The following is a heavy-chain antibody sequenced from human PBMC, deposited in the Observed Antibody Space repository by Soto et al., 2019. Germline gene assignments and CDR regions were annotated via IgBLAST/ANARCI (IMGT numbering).Heavy chain of an antibody. CDR3: AKDQDTMAAYGMDV. CDR2: ISYDGSNK. V-gene: IGHV3-30*18. Sequence: GGSLRLSWAASGFTFSSYGMRWVRQAPGKGLEWVAVISYDGSNKYYADSVKGRFTISRDNSKNTLYLQMNSLRAEDTAVYYCAKDQDTMAAYGMDVWGQGTTVTVSS. CDR1: GFTFSSYG. J-gene: IGHJ6*02. D-gene: IGHD3-10*01.